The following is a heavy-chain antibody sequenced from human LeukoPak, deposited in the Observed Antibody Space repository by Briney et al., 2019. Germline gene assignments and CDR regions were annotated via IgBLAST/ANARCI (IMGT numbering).Heavy chain of an antibody. D-gene: IGHD6-13*01. J-gene: IGHJ4*02. CDR1: GGSISSSPFY. CDR2: IYNSGTT. Sequence: PSETLSLTRIVSGGSISSSPFYWGWIRQPPGEGLEWIGSIYNSGTTYYNPSLKSRITISIDMSRDQFSLKLSSVTAADTGVYYCARSVASAGTSHWGYWGQGSLVTVSS. CDR3: ARSVASAGTSHWGY. V-gene: IGHV4-39*01.